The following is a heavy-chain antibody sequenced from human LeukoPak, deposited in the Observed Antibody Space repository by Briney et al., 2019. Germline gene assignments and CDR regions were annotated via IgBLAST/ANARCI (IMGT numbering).Heavy chain of an antibody. J-gene: IGHJ5*02. Sequence: ASVTVSCKASGYTFSNYGVSWVRQAPGQGPEWVGWSSTYNGGTNYAPKFQGRVTMTTDTSTNTASMELRSLRADDTAVYYCVGENGRVWFDNWGQGTLVTVSS. CDR3: VGENGRVWFDN. CDR2: SSTYNGGT. CDR1: GYTFSNYG. V-gene: IGHV1-18*04. D-gene: IGHD2-8*01.